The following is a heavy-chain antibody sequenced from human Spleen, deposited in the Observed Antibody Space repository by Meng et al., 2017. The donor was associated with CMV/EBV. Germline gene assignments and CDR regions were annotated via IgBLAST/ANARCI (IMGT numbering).Heavy chain of an antibody. D-gene: IGHD6-13*01. J-gene: IGHJ6*02. Sequence: GESLKISCGGSGFTFSNYWMTWVRQAPGKGLEWVSSISSSSSYIYYADSVKGRFTISRDNAKNSLYLQMNSLRAEDTAVYYCARDHIAAAGKARYYYYGMDVWGQGTTVTVSS. CDR2: ISSSSSYI. V-gene: IGHV3-21*01. CDR3: ARDHIAAAGKARYYYYGMDV. CDR1: GFTFSNYW.